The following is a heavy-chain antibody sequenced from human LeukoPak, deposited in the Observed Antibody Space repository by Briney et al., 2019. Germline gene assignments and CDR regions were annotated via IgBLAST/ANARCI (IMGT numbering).Heavy chain of an antibody. J-gene: IGHJ6*03. CDR2: INPNSGGT. CDR1: GYTFTGYY. Sequence: ASVKVSCKASGYTFTGYYMHWVRQAPGQGLEWMGWINPNSGGTNYAQKFQGRVTMTRDTSISTAYMELSRLRSDDTAVYYCARDRGAAASYYYMAVWGKGTTVTVSS. CDR3: ARDRGAAASYYYMAV. D-gene: IGHD6-13*01. V-gene: IGHV1-2*02.